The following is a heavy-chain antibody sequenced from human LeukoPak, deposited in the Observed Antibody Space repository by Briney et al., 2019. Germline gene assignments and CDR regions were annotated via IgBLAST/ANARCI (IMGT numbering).Heavy chain of an antibody. J-gene: IGHJ3*02. CDR3: ARVSVDYDFWSGYSLDAFDI. CDR1: GGSFSGYY. CDR2: INHSGST. Sequence: SETLSLTCAVYGGSFSGYYWSWIRQPPGKGLEWIGEINHSGSTNYNPSLKSRVTISVDTSKNQFSLKLSSVTAADTAVYYCARVSVDYDFWSGYSLDAFDIWGQGTMVTVSS. D-gene: IGHD3-3*01. V-gene: IGHV4-34*01.